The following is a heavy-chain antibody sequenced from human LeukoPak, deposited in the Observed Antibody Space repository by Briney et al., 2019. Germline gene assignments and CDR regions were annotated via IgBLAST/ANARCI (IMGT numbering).Heavy chain of an antibody. CDR3: ARGLLTTVTAFDY. CDR1: GGTFSSYA. J-gene: IGHJ4*02. D-gene: IGHD4-17*01. CDR2: IIPIFGTA. Sequence: SVKVSCKASGGTFSSYAISWVRQAPGRGLEWMGGIIPIFGTANYAQKFQGRVTITADESTSTAYMELSSLRSEDTAVYYCARGLLTTVTAFDYWGQGTLVTVSS. V-gene: IGHV1-69*13.